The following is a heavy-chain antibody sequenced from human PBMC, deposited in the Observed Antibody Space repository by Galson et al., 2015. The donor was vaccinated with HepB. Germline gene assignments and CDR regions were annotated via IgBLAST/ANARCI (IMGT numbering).Heavy chain of an antibody. J-gene: IGHJ4*02. CDR2: ISFDENQK. Sequence: SLRLSCAASGFGFSYYGMHWVRQAPGKGLEWVAVISFDENQKYFTDSVKGRFTISRDSSKNTLNLQMDSLGAEDTAVYYCAKDFCDISCYFWGLWGQGTLVTVYS. V-gene: IGHV3-30*18. CDR1: GFGFSYYG. CDR3: AKDFCDISCYFWGL. D-gene: IGHD3-22*01.